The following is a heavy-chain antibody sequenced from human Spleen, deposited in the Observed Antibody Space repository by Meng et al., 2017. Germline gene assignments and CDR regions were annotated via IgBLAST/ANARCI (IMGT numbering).Heavy chain of an antibody. D-gene: IGHD3-10*01. CDR2: IHDSGAT. Sequence: QVQLQESGPGLVKPSQTLSLTCTVSAGSISSGGFFWTWIRQLPGKGLEWIGYIHDSGATYYNPSLKSRVSMSIDKSKNQFSLKLTSVTAADTAVYHCLRGSGGSVWGQGTLVTVSS. V-gene: IGHV4-31*09. CDR1: AGSISSGGFF. J-gene: IGHJ1*01. CDR3: LRGSGGSV.